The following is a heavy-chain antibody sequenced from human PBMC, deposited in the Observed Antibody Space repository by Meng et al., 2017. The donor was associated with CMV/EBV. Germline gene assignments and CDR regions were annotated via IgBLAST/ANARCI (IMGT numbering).Heavy chain of an antibody. Sequence: QVQLGQVGSKGKKHWSSLKISCRASGNIFTTYSIHWVRQAPGQGLEWMGMINLVDGNTNVAHKLQGRLSMTRDTSTSTVYMDLSSLRSEDTAMYYCAREYPATWYFDHWGQGTLVTVSS. CDR3: AREYPATWYFDH. V-gene: IGHV1-46*04. CDR2: INLVDGNT. CDR1: GNIFTTYS. D-gene: IGHD2-15*01. J-gene: IGHJ4*02.